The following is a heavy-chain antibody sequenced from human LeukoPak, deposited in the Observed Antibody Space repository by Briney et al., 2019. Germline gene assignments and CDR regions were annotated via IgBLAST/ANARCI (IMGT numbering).Heavy chain of an antibody. CDR3: ARRRYSISHLDY. CDR2: IDPSDSYT. J-gene: IGHJ4*02. D-gene: IGHD6-13*01. V-gene: IGHV5-10-1*01. CDR1: GYGFTSYW. Sequence: GESLRISSKGSGYGFTSYWISWVRQMPGKGLEWMGWIDPSDSYTNYSPSFQGHVTISADKSISTAYLQWSSLKASDTAMYYCARRRYSISHLDYWGQGTLVTVSS.